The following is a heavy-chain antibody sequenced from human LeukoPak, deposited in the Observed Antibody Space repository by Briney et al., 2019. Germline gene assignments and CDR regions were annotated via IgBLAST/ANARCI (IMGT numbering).Heavy chain of an antibody. Sequence: GGSLRLSCAASGFTFDRYWMHWVRQAPGKGLVWVSNINSDGISTSYADSVRGRFTISRDNAENTLYLQMNSLRAEDTAVYYCARGDPGYSSSWHDYWGQGTLVTVSS. V-gene: IGHV3-74*01. J-gene: IGHJ4*02. D-gene: IGHD6-13*01. CDR2: INSDGIST. CDR3: ARGDPGYSSSWHDY. CDR1: GFTFDRYW.